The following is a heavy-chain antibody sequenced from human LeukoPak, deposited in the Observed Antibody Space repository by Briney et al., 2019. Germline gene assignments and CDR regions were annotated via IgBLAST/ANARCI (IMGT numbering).Heavy chain of an antibody. Sequence: PSETLSLTCTVSGGSISSYYWSWIRQPAGKGLEWIGRIYTSGSTNYNPSLKSRVTMSVDTSKNQFSLKLSSVTAADTAVYYCARDRDCSSTSCSPYWYLDLWGRGTLVTVSS. J-gene: IGHJ2*01. CDR3: ARDRDCSSTSCSPYWYLDL. CDR1: GGSISSYY. D-gene: IGHD2-2*01. CDR2: IYTSGST. V-gene: IGHV4-4*07.